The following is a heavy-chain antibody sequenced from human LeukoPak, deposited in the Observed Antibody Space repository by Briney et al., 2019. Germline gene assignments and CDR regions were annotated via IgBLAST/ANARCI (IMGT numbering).Heavy chain of an antibody. Sequence: GGSLRLSCAASGFTFSSYSMNWVRQAPGKGLEWVSSISSSSSYIYYADSVKGRFTISRDNAKNSLYLQRNSLRAEDTAVYYCARDQADPAMVPPYFDYWGQGTLVTVS. CDR1: GFTFSSYS. V-gene: IGHV3-21*01. CDR3: ARDQADPAMVPPYFDY. J-gene: IGHJ4*02. CDR2: ISSSSSYI. D-gene: IGHD4/OR15-4a*01.